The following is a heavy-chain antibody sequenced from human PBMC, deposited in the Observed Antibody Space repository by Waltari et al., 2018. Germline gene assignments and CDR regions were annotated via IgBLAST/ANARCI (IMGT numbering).Heavy chain of an antibody. Sequence: QVQLVPSGAEVKKPGASVKVSCKASGYTFTGSYMHWVRQAPGQGLEWMGRINPNSGGTNYAQKFQGRVTMTRDTSISTAYMELSRLRSDDTAVYYCARVKLLQSSDIDYWGQGTLVTVSS. CDR3: ARVKLLQSSDIDY. CDR2: INPNSGGT. CDR1: GYTFTGSY. J-gene: IGHJ4*02. D-gene: IGHD2-15*01. V-gene: IGHV1-2*06.